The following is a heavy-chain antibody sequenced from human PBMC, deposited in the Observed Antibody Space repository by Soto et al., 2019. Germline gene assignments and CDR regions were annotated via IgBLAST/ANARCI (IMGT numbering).Heavy chain of an antibody. J-gene: IGHJ4*02. Sequence: QVQLVESGGGVVQPGRSLRLSCAASGFTFNRHPLHWVRQAPGKGLEWVAVISHDGNNKYYENSVKGRFTISRDNSMNMLYLQMHGLRPEDTAIFYCARASGHIYATLHGPFDHWGQGALDTASS. CDR1: GFTFNRHP. D-gene: IGHD2-8*01. CDR3: ARASGHIYATLHGPFDH. CDR2: ISHDGNNK. V-gene: IGHV3-30-3*01.